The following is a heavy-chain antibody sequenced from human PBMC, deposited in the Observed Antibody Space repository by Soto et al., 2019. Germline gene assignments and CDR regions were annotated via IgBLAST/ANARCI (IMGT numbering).Heavy chain of an antibody. J-gene: IGHJ5*02. CDR2: ISAYNGNT. D-gene: IGHD2-2*01. V-gene: IGHV1-18*01. CDR3: ARVGDIVVVPAATWFDP. CDR1: GYTFTSYG. Sequence: ASVKVSCKASGYTFTSYGISWVRQAPGQGLEWMGWISAYNGNTNYAQKLQGRVTMTTDTSTSTAYMELRSLRSDDTAVYYCARVGDIVVVPAATWFDPWGQGTLVTVSS.